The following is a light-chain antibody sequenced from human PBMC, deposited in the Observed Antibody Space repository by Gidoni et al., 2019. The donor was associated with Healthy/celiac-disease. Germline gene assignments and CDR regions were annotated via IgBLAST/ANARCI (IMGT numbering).Light chain of an antibody. CDR3: CSYAGSYTFV. CDR1: DSDVGNYNY. V-gene: IGLV2-11*01. J-gene: IGLJ2*01. Sequence: PRSVSGSPGQSVTISCTGTDSDVGNYNYVSWYQHHPGKAPKLIIFDVTKWPSGVPDRFFGSKSGNTASLTISGLQAEDEGDYYCCSYAGSYTFVFGGGTKLTVL. CDR2: DVT.